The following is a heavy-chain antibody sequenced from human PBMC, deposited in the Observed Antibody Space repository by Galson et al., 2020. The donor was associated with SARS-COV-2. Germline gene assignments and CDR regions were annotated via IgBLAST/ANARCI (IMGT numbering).Heavy chain of an antibody. CDR3: ARATSGGGNFDY. J-gene: IGHJ4*02. CDR1: GYTFTNYF. Sequence: ASVKVSCKTSGYTFTNYFLHWVRQAPGQGLQWMGIINPSPGSTSYAQMFHGRVTMTRDTSTSTVYMELNSLRSEDTAVYYWARATSGGGNFDYWGQGTLVTVSS. CDR2: INPSPGST. V-gene: IGHV1-46*01.